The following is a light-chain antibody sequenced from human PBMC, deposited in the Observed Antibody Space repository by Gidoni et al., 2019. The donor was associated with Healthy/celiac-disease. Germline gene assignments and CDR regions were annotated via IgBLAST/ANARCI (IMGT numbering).Light chain of an antibody. V-gene: IGKV1-5*01. J-gene: IGKJ1*01. Sequence: DIQMTQSPSTLSASVGDRVTITGRASQSISSWLAWYQQKPGKAPKLLIYDASSLESGVPSRFSGSGSGTEFTLTISSLQPDDFAAYYCQQYNSYSPTFXXXTKVEIK. CDR1: QSISSW. CDR3: QQYNSYSPT. CDR2: DAS.